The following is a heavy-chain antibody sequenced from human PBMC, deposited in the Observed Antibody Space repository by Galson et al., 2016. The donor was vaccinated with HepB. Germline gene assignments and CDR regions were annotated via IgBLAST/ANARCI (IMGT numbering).Heavy chain of an antibody. J-gene: IGHJ4*02. CDR1: GGSVSSDNYY. D-gene: IGHD3-9*01. Sequence: SETLSLTCTVSGGSVSSDNYYWSWIRQPPGKGLEWIGYIYYSGSSNYNPSLKSRVTISVDTSKNQFSLNLSSVTAADTAVDYCARTIFDWLLAFDGWGQGTLVTVSS. V-gene: IGHV4-61*01. CDR2: IYYSGSS. CDR3: ARTIFDWLLAFDG.